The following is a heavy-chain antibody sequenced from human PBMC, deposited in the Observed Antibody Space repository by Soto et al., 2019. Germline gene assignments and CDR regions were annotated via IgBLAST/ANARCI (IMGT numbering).Heavy chain of an antibody. D-gene: IGHD5-18*01. V-gene: IGHV3-48*03. CDR2: INSDGSTI. Sequence: PGGSLRLSCAASGFSFSNYEMNWVRQAPGEGLEWVSYINSDGSTIYYADSVKGRFTVSRDNAKNSLYLQMNSLRAEDTAVYYCEKDSRGYGYSRSIDPLGQGNLGTV. CDR1: GFSFSNYE. CDR3: EKDSRGYGYSRSIDP. J-gene: IGHJ5*02.